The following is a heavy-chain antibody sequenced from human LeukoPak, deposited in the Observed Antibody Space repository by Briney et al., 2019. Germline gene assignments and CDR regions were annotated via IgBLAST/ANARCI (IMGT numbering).Heavy chain of an antibody. D-gene: IGHD1-26*01. CDR3: AKDYLLSAWEPRGMDV. V-gene: IGHV3-30*18. CDR1: GFTFSSYG. CDR2: ISYDGSNK. Sequence: GGSLRLSCAASGFTFSSYGMHWVRQAPGKGLEWVAVISYDGSNKNYADSVKGRFTISRDNSKNTPYLQMNSLRAEDTAVYYCAKDYLLSAWEPRGMDVWGQGTTVTVSS. J-gene: IGHJ6*02.